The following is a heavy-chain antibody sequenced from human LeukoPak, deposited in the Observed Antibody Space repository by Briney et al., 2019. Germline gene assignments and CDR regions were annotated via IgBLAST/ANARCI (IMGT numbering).Heavy chain of an antibody. Sequence: GGSLRLSCAASGFTFSSYTMTWVRQAPGKGLEWVSVIYSGGSTYYADSVKGRFTISRDNSKNTLYLQMNSLRAEDTAVYYCARVDYGDYGFDYWGQGTLVTVSS. J-gene: IGHJ4*02. CDR1: GFTFSSYT. V-gene: IGHV3-66*01. D-gene: IGHD4-17*01. CDR2: IYSGGST. CDR3: ARVDYGDYGFDY.